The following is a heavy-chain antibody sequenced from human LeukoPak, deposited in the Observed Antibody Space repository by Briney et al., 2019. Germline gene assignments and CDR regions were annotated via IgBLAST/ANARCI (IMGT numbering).Heavy chain of an antibody. CDR2: IVVGSGNT. CDR1: GFTFTSSA. V-gene: IGHV1-58*02. J-gene: IGHJ4*02. Sequence: SVKVSCKASGFTFTSSAMQWVRQARGQRLEWIGWIVVGSGNTNYAQKFQERVTITRDMSTSTAYMELSSLRSEDTAVYYCAADRMGFAELLGYWGQGTLVTVSS. CDR3: AADRMGFAELLGY. D-gene: IGHD3-10*01.